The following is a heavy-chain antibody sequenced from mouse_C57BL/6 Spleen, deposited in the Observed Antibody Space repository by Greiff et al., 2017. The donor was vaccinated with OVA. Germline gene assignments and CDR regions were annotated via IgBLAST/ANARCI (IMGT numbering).Heavy chain of an antibody. CDR1: GFNIKDDY. D-gene: IGHD1-1*01. CDR3: TTLTTVVGGYFDV. CDR2: IDPENGDT. J-gene: IGHJ1*03. V-gene: IGHV14-4*01. Sequence: EVKVVESGAELVRPGASVKLSCTASGFNIKDDYMHWVKQRPEQGLEWIGWIDPENGDTEYASKFQGKATITADTSSNTAYLQLSSLTSEDTAVYYCTTLTTVVGGYFDVWGTGTTVTVSS.